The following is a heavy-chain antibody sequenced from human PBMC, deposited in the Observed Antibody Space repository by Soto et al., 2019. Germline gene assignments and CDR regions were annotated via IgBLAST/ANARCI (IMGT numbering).Heavy chain of an antibody. V-gene: IGHV3-30*02. CDR3: TIVRVADSALDH. CDR1: GFIFSNNG. D-gene: IGHD3-10*02. J-gene: IGHJ4*02. Sequence: GGSLRLSCVVSGFIFSNNGMHWVRQTPGKGLEWVAFMSYNGSDTFYADSVKGRFTISRDNSKNTLFLHMSNLRAEDTAMYYCTIVRVADSALDHWGQGTLVTVSS. CDR2: MSYNGSDT.